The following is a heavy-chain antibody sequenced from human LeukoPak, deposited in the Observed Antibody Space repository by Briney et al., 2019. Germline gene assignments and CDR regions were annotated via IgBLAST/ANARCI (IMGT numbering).Heavy chain of an antibody. CDR2: ISGGGGIT. CDR1: GFTFDSYA. J-gene: IGHJ6*03. V-gene: IGHV3-23*01. CDR3: AKYGVDCSSTSCYPLYYMDV. Sequence: GGSLSLSCAASGFTFDSYAMTWVRQAPGKGLEWVSSISGGGGITNYADSVKGRFTISRDNPKYTLFLQMNSLRAEDTAVYYCAKYGVDCSSTSCYPLYYMDVWGKGTTVTVSS. D-gene: IGHD2-2*01.